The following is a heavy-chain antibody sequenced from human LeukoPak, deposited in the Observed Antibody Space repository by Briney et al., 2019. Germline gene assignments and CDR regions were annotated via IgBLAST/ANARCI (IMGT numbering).Heavy chain of an antibody. J-gene: IGHJ4*02. CDR2: MNPNNGDT. CDR3: ARNHLGYSY. D-gene: IGHD5-24*01. V-gene: IGHV1-8*01. Sequence: RASVKVSCKASGYTFATYQIHWVRQATGQGLEWMGWMNPNNGDTAYAQKFQGRVTMTRDTSISTAYMELSSLGSEDTAVYYCARNHLGYSYWGQGSLVTVSS. CDR1: GYTFATYQ.